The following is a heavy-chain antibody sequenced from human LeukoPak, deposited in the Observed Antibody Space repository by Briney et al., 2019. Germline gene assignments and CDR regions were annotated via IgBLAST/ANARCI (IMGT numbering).Heavy chain of an antibody. Sequence: XXXWIDPNSGGTNYAQKFQGRVTMTRDTSISTAYMELSRLRSDDTAVYYCARASGSSSWLNIDYWGQGTLVTVSS. D-gene: IGHD6-13*01. V-gene: IGHV1-2*02. CDR2: IDPNSGGT. J-gene: IGHJ4*02. CDR3: ARASGSSSWLNIDY.